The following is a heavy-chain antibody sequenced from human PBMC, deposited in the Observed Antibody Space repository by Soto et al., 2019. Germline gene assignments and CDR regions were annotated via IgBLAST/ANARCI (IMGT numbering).Heavy chain of an antibody. V-gene: IGHV3-23*01. J-gene: IGHJ5*02. CDR2: ISGSGGST. CDR3: AKDAGLLWFGELPNQNNWFDP. Sequence: PGGSLRLSCAASGFTFSSYAMSWVRRAPGKGLEWVSAISGSGGSTYYADSVKGRFTISRDNSKNTLYLQMNSLRAEDTAVYYCAKDAGLLWFGELPNQNNWFDPWGQGTLVTVSS. CDR1: GFTFSSYA. D-gene: IGHD3-10*01.